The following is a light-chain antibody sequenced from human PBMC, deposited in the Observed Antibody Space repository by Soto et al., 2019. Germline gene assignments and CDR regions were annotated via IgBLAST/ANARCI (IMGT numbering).Light chain of an antibody. J-gene: IGKJ1*01. CDR2: GAS. V-gene: IGKV3-20*01. Sequence: ETVLTQSPGTLSLSPGERATLSCRASQTIRSNYLAWYRQTPGKAPRLLIYGASNRATGIADRFSGSGSGTDFTRIISRLEPEDFALYYCQQYGSSPWTFGQGTKVEIK. CDR1: QTIRSNY. CDR3: QQYGSSPWT.